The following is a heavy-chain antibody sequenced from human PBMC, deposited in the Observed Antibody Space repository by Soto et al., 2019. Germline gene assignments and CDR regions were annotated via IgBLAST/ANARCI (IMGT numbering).Heavy chain of an antibody. CDR3: ARVNYGDYGGVYDY. D-gene: IGHD4-17*01. Sequence: GGFLRLSCAASGSTFSSYSMNWVRQAPGKGLEWVSSISSSSSYIYYADSVKGRFTISRDNAKNTLYLQMNSLRAEDTAVYYCARVNYGDYGGVYDYWGQGTLVTVSS. V-gene: IGHV3-21*01. CDR1: GSTFSSYS. CDR2: ISSSSSYI. J-gene: IGHJ4*02.